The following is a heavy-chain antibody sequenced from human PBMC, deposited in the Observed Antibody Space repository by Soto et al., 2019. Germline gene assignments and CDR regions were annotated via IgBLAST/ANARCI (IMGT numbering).Heavy chain of an antibody. CDR3: ATLPPRIVVALLPIPP. J-gene: IGHJ5*02. Sequence: QVQLRESGPGLVKTSGTLSLTCAVSGGSISSTNWWTWVRQPPGKGLEWIGEIYHSGSPTYSPSFRGRATISVDKSNNHFSPRLRSVTAADTAVYSCATLPPRIVVALLPIPPWGQGILVTVSS. V-gene: IGHV4-4*02. CDR2: IYHSGSP. CDR1: GGSISSTNW. D-gene: IGHD2-21*01.